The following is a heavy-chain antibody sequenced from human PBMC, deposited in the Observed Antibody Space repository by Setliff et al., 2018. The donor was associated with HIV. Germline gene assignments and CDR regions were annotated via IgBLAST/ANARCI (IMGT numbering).Heavy chain of an antibody. V-gene: IGHV1-69*13. CDR3: ARVNGGNSPYYFDT. CDR2: IIPVFDTA. J-gene: IGHJ4*02. D-gene: IGHD2-21*02. Sequence: GASVKVSCKASGGTFSSYAINWVRQAPGQGLEWMGGIIPVFDTANYAQKFQGRVTITADESTSTSSMELSSLGSEDTAVYYRARVNGGNSPYYFDTWGQGTLVTVSS. CDR1: GGTFSSYA.